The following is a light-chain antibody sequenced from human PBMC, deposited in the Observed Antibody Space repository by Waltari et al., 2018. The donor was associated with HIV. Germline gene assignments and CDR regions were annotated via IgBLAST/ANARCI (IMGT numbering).Light chain of an antibody. CDR2: EVS. CDR1: SSDVGTYKH. J-gene: IGLJ2*01. V-gene: IGLV2-23*02. CDR3: SSYAGSSTFVI. Sequence: QSALTQPASVSGSPGQSITISCTGSSSDVGTYKHVSWYQQHQGKAPRLIIYEVSKRPSGVSNGYSASKAGKTASLTVSGLRAEDEADYYCSSYAGSSTFVIFGGGTKLTVL.